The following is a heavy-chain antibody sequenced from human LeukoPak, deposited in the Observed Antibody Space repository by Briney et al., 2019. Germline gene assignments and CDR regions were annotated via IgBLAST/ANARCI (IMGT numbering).Heavy chain of an antibody. V-gene: IGHV5-51*01. CDR1: GYSFTSCW. D-gene: IGHD3-10*01. CDR2: IYPGGSDA. CDR3: ARRWARGAYYFDY. Sequence: GESLKISCKGSGYSFTSCWIVWVRQMPGKGLEWMGIIYPGGSDARYSPSFQGQVTISADKSISTAYLQWSSLKASDTAMYYCARRWARGAYYFDYWGQGTLVTVSS. J-gene: IGHJ4*02.